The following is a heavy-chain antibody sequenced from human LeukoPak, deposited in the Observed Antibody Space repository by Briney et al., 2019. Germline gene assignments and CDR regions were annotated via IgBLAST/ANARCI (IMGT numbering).Heavy chain of an antibody. CDR2: ISGSGGST. V-gene: IGHV3-23*01. CDR1: GFSISNYV. CDR3: AKDYILTGSDY. J-gene: IGHJ4*02. D-gene: IGHD3-9*01. Sequence: HPGGSLRLSCAASGFSISNYVMTWVRQAPGKGLEWVSAISGSGGSTYYADSVKGRFTISRDNSKNTLYLQMNSLRAEDTAVYYCAKDYILTGSDYWGQGTLVTVSS.